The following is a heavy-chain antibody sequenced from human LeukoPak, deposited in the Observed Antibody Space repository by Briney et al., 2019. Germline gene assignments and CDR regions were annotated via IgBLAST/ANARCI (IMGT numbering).Heavy chain of an antibody. CDR2: IIPIRVIA. CDR3: ASAPYMDV. V-gene: IGHV1-69*02. J-gene: IGHJ6*03. CDR1: GGTFSSYT. Sequence: SVKVSCKASGGTFSSYTMSWVRQAPGQGLEWMGRIIPIRVIANYAQKFQGRVTITADKSTSTAYMELSSLRSEDTAVYYCASAPYMDVWGKGTTVTVSS.